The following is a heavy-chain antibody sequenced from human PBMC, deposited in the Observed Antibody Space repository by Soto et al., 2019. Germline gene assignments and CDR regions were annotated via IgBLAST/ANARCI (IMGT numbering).Heavy chain of an antibody. CDR3: ATHPNSRAARRSAWFDP. D-gene: IGHD6-6*01. CDR1: GGSISSSSYY. Sequence: QLQLQESGPGLVKPSETLSLTCTVSGGSISSSSYYWGWIRQPPGKGLEWIGSIYYSGSTYYNPSLKSRVTVSGDMSTNQFSLELTAVTAADTAVYYCATHPNSRAARRSAWFDPLVQGTVVTVCS. V-gene: IGHV4-39*01. J-gene: IGHJ5*02. CDR2: IYYSGST.